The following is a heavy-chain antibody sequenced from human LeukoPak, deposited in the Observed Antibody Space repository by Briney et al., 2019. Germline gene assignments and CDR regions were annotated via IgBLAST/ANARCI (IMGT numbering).Heavy chain of an antibody. CDR1: GFTFTSYG. CDR2: IWYDGRKE. D-gene: IGHD6-13*01. CDR3: ARLGSSWSSDY. J-gene: IGHJ4*02. V-gene: IGHV3-33*01. Sequence: GGSLRLSCAASGFTFTSYGMHWVRQAPGKGLEWVALIWYDGRKEYYADSVKGRFTISRDDSRNTLYLQMNGLRAEDTAVYYYARLGSSWSSDYWGQGTLVTVSS.